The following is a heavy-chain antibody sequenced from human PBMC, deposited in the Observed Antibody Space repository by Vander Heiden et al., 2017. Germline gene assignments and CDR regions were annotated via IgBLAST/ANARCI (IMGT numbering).Heavy chain of an antibody. V-gene: IGHV3-9*01. CDR1: GFTFDDYA. J-gene: IGHJ5*02. D-gene: IGHD6-6*01. Sequence: EVQLVESGRGLVQPGRSLRLSCAASGFTFDDYAMHWVRQAPGKGLEGVSGISSNSDHMAYADSLKGRFTISRDNAKNFLYLQMNSLRPEDTALYYCARGRRNITSSWFDPWGEGSLGAVSS. CDR3: ARGRRNITSSWFDP. CDR2: ISSNSDHM.